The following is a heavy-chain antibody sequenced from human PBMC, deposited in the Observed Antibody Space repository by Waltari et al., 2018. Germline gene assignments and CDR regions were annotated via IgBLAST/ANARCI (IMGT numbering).Heavy chain of an antibody. Sequence: EVQLVESGGGLVQPGGSLRLSCAASGFTFSSYEMNWVRQAPGKGLEWVSYISSSGSTIYYAYSVKGRFTISRDNAKNSLYLQMNSLRAEDTAVYYCARARYSSGWRRLDYWGQGTLVTVSS. V-gene: IGHV3-48*03. CDR3: ARARYSSGWRRLDY. CDR2: ISSSGSTI. D-gene: IGHD6-19*01. CDR1: GFTFSSYE. J-gene: IGHJ4*02.